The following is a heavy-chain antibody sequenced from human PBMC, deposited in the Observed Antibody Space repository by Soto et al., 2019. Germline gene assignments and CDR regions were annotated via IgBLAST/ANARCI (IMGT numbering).Heavy chain of an antibody. CDR2: ISGSGGST. CDR1: GFTFSIYA. Sequence: PGGSLRLSCAASGFTFSIYAMSWVRQAPGKGLEWVSAISGSGGSTYYADSVKGRSTISRDNSKNTLYLQMNSLRAEDTAVYYCANSHYGMNWFDTWGQGTLVTVSS. CDR3: ANSHYGMNWFDT. D-gene: IGHD3-16*01. V-gene: IGHV3-23*01. J-gene: IGHJ5*02.